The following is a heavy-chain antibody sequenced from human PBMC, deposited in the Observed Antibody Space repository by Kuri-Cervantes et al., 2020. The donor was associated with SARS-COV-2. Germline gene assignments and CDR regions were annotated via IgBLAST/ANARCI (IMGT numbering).Heavy chain of an antibody. V-gene: IGHV4-59*01. D-gene: IGHD6-19*01. CDR1: GGSISSYY. Sequence: ESLKISCTVSGGSISSYYWSWIRQPPGKGLEWIGYIYYSGSTNYNPSLKSRVTISVDTSENQFSLKLSSVTAADTAVYYCAREGSGWYGEDYYYYGMDVWGQGTTVTVSS. CDR3: AREGSGWYGEDYYYYGMDV. CDR2: IYYSGST. J-gene: IGHJ6*02.